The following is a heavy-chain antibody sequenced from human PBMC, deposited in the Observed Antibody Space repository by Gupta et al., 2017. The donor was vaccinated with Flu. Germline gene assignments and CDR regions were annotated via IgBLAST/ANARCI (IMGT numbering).Heavy chain of an antibody. CDR3: ARNVNYRQDQLWLTGPYYYSHMDV. J-gene: IGHJ6*03. V-gene: IGHV1-69*01. CDR2: IIPIFGTS. Sequence: APGQGLEWMGGIIPIFGTSNYAQKFQGRVIITADEATSTAFMELSSLRSEDTAVYFCARNVNYRQDQLWLTGPYYYSHMDVWGTGTSLTVSS. D-gene: IGHD3-10*01.